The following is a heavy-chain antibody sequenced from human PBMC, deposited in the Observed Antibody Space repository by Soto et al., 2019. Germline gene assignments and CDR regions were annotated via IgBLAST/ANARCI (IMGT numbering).Heavy chain of an antibody. V-gene: IGHV4-34*02. CDR2: INHRGST. D-gene: IGHD5-12*01. Sequence: QVHLQQWGAGLLKPSETLSLTCAVYGESFIGYYWTWIRQPPGKGLEWIGEINHRGSTNYNPSLKRRVSISTDTSKNQFSLKLTSATAADTSVYYCARTDIVTTNWFDPGGQATVVTVSS. J-gene: IGHJ5*02. CDR3: ARTDIVTTNWFDP. CDR1: GESFIGYY.